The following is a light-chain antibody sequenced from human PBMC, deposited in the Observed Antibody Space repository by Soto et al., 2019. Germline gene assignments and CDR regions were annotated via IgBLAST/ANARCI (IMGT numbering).Light chain of an antibody. J-gene: IGKJ1*01. CDR2: GAS. CDR1: QSVSSSY. Sequence: EIVLTQSPGTLSLSPGERATLSCRASQSVSSSYLAWYQQKPGQAPRLLIYGASSRATGIPGRFSGSGSGTDFTLTISRLEPEDLAVYYCQQYDSHLGTFGQGNKVDIK. CDR3: QQYDSHLGT. V-gene: IGKV3-20*01.